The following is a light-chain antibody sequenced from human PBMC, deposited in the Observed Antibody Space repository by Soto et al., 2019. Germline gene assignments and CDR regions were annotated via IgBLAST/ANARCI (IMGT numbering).Light chain of an antibody. V-gene: IGKV1-12*01. CDR1: QDVRNW. CDR3: QQVADFPLT. J-gene: IGKJ3*01. Sequence: IQMTQSPSTVSASVGDRVTITCRASQDVRNWIAWYQQRPGKAPKYLIHGATTLESWVPSRLSGSGSGTDCTLTISNVQPEDFAAYYCQQVADFPLTFGPGTKVNIK. CDR2: GAT.